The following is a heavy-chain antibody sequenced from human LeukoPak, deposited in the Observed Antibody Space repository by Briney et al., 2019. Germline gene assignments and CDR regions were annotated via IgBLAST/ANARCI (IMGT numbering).Heavy chain of an antibody. CDR1: GFTFSNYA. CDR2: IYGSDDKT. J-gene: IGHJ5*02. CDR3: AKTQGYYDA. D-gene: IGHD2-15*01. Sequence: GGSLRLSCVASGFTFSNYAMSWVRQAPGKGLELVSGIYGSDDKTVYGDAMKGRFTISRDNSENTLYLQMNSLRADDTAVYYCAKTQGYYDAWGQGALVTVSS. V-gene: IGHV3-23*01.